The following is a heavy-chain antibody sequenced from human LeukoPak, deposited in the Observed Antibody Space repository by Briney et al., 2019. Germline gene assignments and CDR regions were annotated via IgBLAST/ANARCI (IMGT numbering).Heavy chain of an antibody. Sequence: SETLSLTCTVSGGSISSYYWSWIRQPPGKGLEWIGYIYYSGSTNYNPSLKSRVTISVDTSKNQFSLNLISVTTADTAVYYCARDRYGSTWDAFDIWGQGTMVTVSS. CDR2: IYYSGST. CDR1: GGSISSYY. CDR3: ARDRYGSTWDAFDI. V-gene: IGHV4-59*01. J-gene: IGHJ3*02. D-gene: IGHD6-13*01.